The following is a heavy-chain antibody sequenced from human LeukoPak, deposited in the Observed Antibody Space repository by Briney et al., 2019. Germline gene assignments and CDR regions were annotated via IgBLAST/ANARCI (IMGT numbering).Heavy chain of an antibody. CDR1: GFTFSTFA. V-gene: IGHV3-23*01. J-gene: IGHJ5*02. CDR2: ISGGGGTT. CDR3: AKARYSYGFNWFDP. Sequence: GGSLRLSCAASGFTFSTFAMGWVRQVPEKGLEWVSFISGGGGTTYYTDSVKGRFTISRDNSRNTLYLQMNSLRDEDTAVYYCAKARYSYGFNWFDPWGQGTLVTVSS. D-gene: IGHD5-18*01.